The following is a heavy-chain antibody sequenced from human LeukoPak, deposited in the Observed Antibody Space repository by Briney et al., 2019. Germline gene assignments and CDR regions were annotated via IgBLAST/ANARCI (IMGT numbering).Heavy chain of an antibody. Sequence: ASVKVSCKASGDTLIRYGISWVRQAPGPALEWMGWISTGNGNTNYGQKFQGRVTMTTDTSTGTVYMELRSLRSDDTAMYYCARANNWNYALGYWGQGTLVTVSS. CDR2: ISTGNGNT. CDR1: GDTLIRYG. CDR3: ARANNWNYALGY. D-gene: IGHD1-7*01. V-gene: IGHV1-18*01. J-gene: IGHJ4*02.